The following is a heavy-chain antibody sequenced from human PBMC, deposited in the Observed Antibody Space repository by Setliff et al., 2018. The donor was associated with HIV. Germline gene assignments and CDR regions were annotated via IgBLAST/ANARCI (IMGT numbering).Heavy chain of an antibody. V-gene: IGHV4-30-2*01. Sequence: SETLSLTCTVSGGSVTSGIYSWSWIRQPPGKGLEWIGYVYQSGSTYYKPSLKSRVTMSVDRSKNQFSLKIDSVTAADTAVYFCAGDNGANGGPGWLGPWGQGILVTVSS. J-gene: IGHJ5*02. CDR2: VYQSGST. D-gene: IGHD2-8*01. CDR1: GGSVTSGIYS. CDR3: AGDNGANGGPGWLGP.